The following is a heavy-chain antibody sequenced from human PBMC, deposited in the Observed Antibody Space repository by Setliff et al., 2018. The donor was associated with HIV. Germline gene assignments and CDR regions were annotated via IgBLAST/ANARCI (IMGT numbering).Heavy chain of an antibody. CDR3: TKTMYSSRWSGFDY. CDR2: IKQDGSEK. J-gene: IGHJ4*02. V-gene: IGHV3-7*01. Sequence: PSETLSLTCAVSGGSISSSNWWSWVRQAPGKGLEWVANIKQDGSEKYYVDSVKGRFTISRDNSKNTLYLQMNSLRVEDTAVYYCTKTMYSSRWSGFDYWGQGAPVTVSS. D-gene: IGHD6-13*01. CDR1: GGSISSSNW.